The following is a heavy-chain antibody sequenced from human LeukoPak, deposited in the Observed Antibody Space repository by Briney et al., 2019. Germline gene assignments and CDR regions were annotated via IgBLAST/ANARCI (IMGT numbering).Heavy chain of an antibody. V-gene: IGHV4-59*08. J-gene: IGHJ4*02. CDR3: ASTQQWLVSYY. D-gene: IGHD6-19*01. CDR1: GGSISSYY. Sequence: SETLSLTCTFSGGSISSYYWTWFRQPPGKGLEWIGSFYNSGSTSYNPSLGSRVTISLDTSKNLLSLKLTSVTAADSAIYYCASTQQWLVSYYWGQGTLVTVSS. CDR2: FYNSGST.